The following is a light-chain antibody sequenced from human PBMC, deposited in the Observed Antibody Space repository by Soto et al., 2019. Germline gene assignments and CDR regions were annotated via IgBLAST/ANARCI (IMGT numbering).Light chain of an antibody. CDR2: ENN. V-gene: IGLV1-51*01. Sequence: SVLTQPPSVSAAPGQKVIISCSGSSSNIGNNYVSWYQQLPGTAPKVLIYENNKRPSGIPDRFSGSKSGTSATLGITGFQTGDEADYYCGSWDSSLSAYVFATGTKAPS. CDR3: GSWDSSLSAYV. J-gene: IGLJ1*01. CDR1: SSNIGNNY.